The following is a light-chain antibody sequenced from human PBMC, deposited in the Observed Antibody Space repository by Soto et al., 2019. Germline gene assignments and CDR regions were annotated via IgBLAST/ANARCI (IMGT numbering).Light chain of an antibody. CDR3: LQHKNYPLA. J-gene: IGKJ4*01. V-gene: IGKV1-17*01. Sequence: DIQMTQSPSSLSASVGDRVTITCRASQGIGNDLGWFQQKPGKAPKRLIYAASSLQSGVPSRFSGSRSATEFTLTISSLQPEDFATYYCLQHKNYPLAFGGGTQVEIK. CDR1: QGIGND. CDR2: AAS.